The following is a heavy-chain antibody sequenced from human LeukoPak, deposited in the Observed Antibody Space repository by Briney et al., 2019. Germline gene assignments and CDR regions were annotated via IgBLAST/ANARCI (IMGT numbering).Heavy chain of an antibody. D-gene: IGHD1-7*01. CDR1: GFTFSSYA. CDR2: ISGSGGSI. V-gene: IGHV3-23*01. CDR3: ARAGELRSDTLVPHTYFDY. J-gene: IGHJ4*02. Sequence: GGSLRLSCAASGFTFSSYAMSWIRQAPGKGPEWVSSISGSGGSIYYADSVKGRFTISRDNAKNSLYLQMNSLRAEDTAVYYCARAGELRSDTLVPHTYFDYWGQGTLVTVSS.